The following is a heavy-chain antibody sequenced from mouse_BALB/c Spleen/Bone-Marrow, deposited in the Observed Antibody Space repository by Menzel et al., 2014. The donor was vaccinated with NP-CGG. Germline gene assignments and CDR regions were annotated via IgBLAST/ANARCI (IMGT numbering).Heavy chain of an antibody. CDR1: GFTFTDYY. CDR3: TRAQLGRYFDV. CDR2: IRNRANGYTT. V-gene: IGHV7-3*02. J-gene: IGHJ1*01. Sequence: EVKLVESGGGLVQPGGSLSLSCATSGFTFTDYYMNWVRQPPGKALEWLGFIRNRANGYTTEYSASVKGRFTISRDNSQSILYLQMNTLRAEDSATYYSTRAQLGRYFDVWGAGTTVTVSS. D-gene: IGHD4-1*02.